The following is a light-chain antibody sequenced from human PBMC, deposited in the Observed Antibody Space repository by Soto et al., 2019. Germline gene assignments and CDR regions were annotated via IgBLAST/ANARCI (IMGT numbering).Light chain of an antibody. CDR2: GAS. CDR3: QLYGTSPKT. Sequence: EIVLTQSPGTLSLSLGERATLSCRASETVGGSYLAWYQQKPGQAPRLLIYGASTRATGIADRFSGSGSGTDFTLTISRLEPEDFAVYYCQLYGTSPKTFGQGTKVDIK. CDR1: ETVGGSY. J-gene: IGKJ1*01. V-gene: IGKV3-20*01.